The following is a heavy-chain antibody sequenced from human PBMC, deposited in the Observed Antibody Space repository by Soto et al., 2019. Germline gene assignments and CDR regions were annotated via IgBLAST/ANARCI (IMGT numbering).Heavy chain of an antibody. CDR2: IYYSGST. V-gene: IGHV4-39*07. CDR3: ARDLAGEGAFDI. D-gene: IGHD7-27*01. CDR1: GGSISSSSYY. J-gene: IGHJ3*02. Sequence: SETLSLTCTVSGGSISSSSYYWGWIRQPPGKGLEWIGSIYYSGSTYYNPSLKSRVTISVDTSKNQFSLKLSSVTAADTAVYYCARDLAGEGAFDIWGQGTMVTVSS.